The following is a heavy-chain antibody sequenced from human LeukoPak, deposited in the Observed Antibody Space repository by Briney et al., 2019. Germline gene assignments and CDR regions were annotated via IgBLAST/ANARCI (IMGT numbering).Heavy chain of an antibody. V-gene: IGHV3-7*03. J-gene: IGHJ6*03. CDR1: GFTLSSYW. CDR3: ARGTMVRASDYYYMDV. D-gene: IGHD3-10*01. CDR2: INQDGSEK. Sequence: PGGSLRLSCAASGFTLSSYWMNWVRQAPGKGLEWVANINQDGSEKYYVDSVKGRFTISRDNAKNSLYLQMNSLRAEDTAVYYCARGTMVRASDYYYMDVWGKGTTVTVSS.